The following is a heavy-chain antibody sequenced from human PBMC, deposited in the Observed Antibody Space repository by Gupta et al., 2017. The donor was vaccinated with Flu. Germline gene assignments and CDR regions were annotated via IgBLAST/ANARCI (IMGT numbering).Heavy chain of an antibody. Sequence: EVQLLESGGGLVQPGGSLRLSCEASGFTFSSYAMSWVRQAPGKGLGWVSAISGSGGSTYYADSVKGRFTISRDNSKNTLYLQMNSLRAEDTAVYYCAKFYSSGWSDLYYFDYWGQGTLVTVSS. CDR1: GFTFSSYA. CDR2: ISGSGGST. J-gene: IGHJ4*02. V-gene: IGHV3-23*01. D-gene: IGHD6-19*01. CDR3: AKFYSSGWSDLYYFDY.